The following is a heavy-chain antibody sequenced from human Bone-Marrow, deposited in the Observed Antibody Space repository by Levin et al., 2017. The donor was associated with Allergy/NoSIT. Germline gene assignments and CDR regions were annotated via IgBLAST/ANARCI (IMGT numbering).Heavy chain of an antibody. V-gene: IGHV3-30*18. CDR1: GFTFSSYG. CDR3: AKWGLYSSGWPTNYYYYYYMDV. D-gene: IGHD6-19*01. CDR2: ISYDGSNK. J-gene: IGHJ6*03. Sequence: GESLKISCAASGFTFSSYGMHWVRQAPGKGLEWVAVISYDGSNKYYADSVKGRFTISRDNSKNTLYLQMNSLRAEDTAVYYCAKWGLYSSGWPTNYYYYYYMDVWGKGTTVTVSS.